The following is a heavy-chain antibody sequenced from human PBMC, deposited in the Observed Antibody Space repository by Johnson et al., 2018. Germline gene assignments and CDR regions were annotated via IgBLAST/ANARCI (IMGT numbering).Heavy chain of an antibody. CDR3: ARDQGVIAATAPRRHMDV. J-gene: IGHJ6*03. V-gene: IGHV3-30*09. CDR1: GFTFSSYA. CDR2: ISYDETSK. D-gene: IGHD2-15*01. Sequence: QVQLVQSGGGVAQPGNSLRLSCAASGFTFSSYAMHWVRQAPGKGLEWVALISYDETSKYYSDSVKGRFAISRGNSENMLYLQMNRLRPEDTAVYYCARDQGVIAATAPRRHMDVWGKGTTVTVSS.